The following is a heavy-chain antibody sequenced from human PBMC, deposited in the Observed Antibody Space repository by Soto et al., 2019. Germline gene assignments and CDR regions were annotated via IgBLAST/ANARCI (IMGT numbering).Heavy chain of an antibody. CDR3: ARVDSSSPYYFDY. CDR1: GGSFSGYY. Sequence: SETLSLTCAVYGGSFSGYYWSWIRQPPGKGLEWIGEINHSGSTNYNPSLKSRVTISVDTSKNQFSLKLSSVTAADTAVYYCARVDSSSPYYFDYWGQGTLVTVSS. D-gene: IGHD6-13*01. CDR2: INHSGST. J-gene: IGHJ4*02. V-gene: IGHV4-34*01.